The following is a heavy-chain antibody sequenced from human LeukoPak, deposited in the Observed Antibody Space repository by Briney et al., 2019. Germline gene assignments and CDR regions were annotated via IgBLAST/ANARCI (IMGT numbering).Heavy chain of an antibody. D-gene: IGHD1-1*01. Sequence: GGSLRLSCAASGFTFNRSWMSWVRQAPGKGLEWVANMDPSASQKRYVDSVKGRFTNSKDNPGTSLYLEMYSLRAEDTAISYCAIWTSGNYWGQGTPVTVSS. CDR1: GFTFNRSW. J-gene: IGHJ4*02. CDR2: MDPSASQK. V-gene: IGHV3-7*01. CDR3: AIWTSGNY.